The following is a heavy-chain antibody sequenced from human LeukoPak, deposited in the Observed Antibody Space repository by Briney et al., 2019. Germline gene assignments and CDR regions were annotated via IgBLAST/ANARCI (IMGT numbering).Heavy chain of an antibody. CDR2: ISYDGSNK. CDR3: ARDLTHYFDY. Sequence: PGTSLRLSCAASGFTFSDYAIHWVRQAPGKGLDWVTFISYDGSNKNYAESVKGRFTISRDNSKNTVYLQMNSLRVEDTAVYYCARDLTHYFDYWGQGTLVTVSS. CDR1: GFTFSDYA. V-gene: IGHV3-30-3*01. J-gene: IGHJ4*02.